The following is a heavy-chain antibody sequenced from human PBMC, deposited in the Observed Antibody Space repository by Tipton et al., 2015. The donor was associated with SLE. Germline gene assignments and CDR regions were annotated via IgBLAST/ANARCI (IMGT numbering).Heavy chain of an antibody. D-gene: IGHD1-1*01. CDR3: ARVPGLERSYYYNYYMDV. CDR1: GGSILSSTSF. CDR2: INHSGST. V-gene: IGHV4-39*07. Sequence: TLSLTCTVSGGSILSSTSFWDWIRQPPGKGLEWIGDINHSGSTNYNPSLKSRVTISVDTSKNQFSLRLSSVTAADTAVYYCARVPGLERSYYYNYYMDVWGKGTTVTVSS. J-gene: IGHJ6*03.